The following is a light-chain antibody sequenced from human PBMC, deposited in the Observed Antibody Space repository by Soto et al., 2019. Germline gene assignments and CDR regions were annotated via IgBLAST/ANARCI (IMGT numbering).Light chain of an antibody. CDR3: QQYGSSPRT. Sequence: PAERVALSCRASQSVSSSYLTWYQQKPGQAPRLLIYGASSRATGIPDRFSGSGSGTDLTLTISRLEPEDFAVYYCQQYGSSPRTFGQGTKVDIK. CDR2: GAS. CDR1: QSVSSSY. J-gene: IGKJ1*01. V-gene: IGKV3-20*01.